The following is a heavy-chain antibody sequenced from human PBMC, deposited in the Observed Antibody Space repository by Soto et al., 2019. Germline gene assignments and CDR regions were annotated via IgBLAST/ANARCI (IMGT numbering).Heavy chain of an antibody. CDR2: IYPGDSDT. Sequence: PGESLKISCKGSGYSFTSYWIGWVRQMPGKGLEWMGIIYPGDSDTRYSPSFQGQVTFSADKSIDTAFLQWSSLKASDTAMYYCGGRGVRHKLVGSRFEYWGQGTLVTVSS. V-gene: IGHV5-51*01. D-gene: IGHD1-26*01. CDR3: GGRGVRHKLVGSRFEY. J-gene: IGHJ4*02. CDR1: GYSFTSYW.